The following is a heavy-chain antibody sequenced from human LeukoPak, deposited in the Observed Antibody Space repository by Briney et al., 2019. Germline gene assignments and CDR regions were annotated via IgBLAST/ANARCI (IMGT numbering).Heavy chain of an antibody. CDR3: ARGGVSYYFDY. CDR2: IYSGGST. CDR1: GFTVSSKY. D-gene: IGHD1-26*01. Sequence: GGSLGLSCVASGFTVSSKYMSWVRQAPGKGLEWVSLIYSGGSTYYADSVKGRFTISRDNSKNTLYLQMNSLRTEDTAVYYCARGGVSYYFDYWGQGTLVTVSS. J-gene: IGHJ4*02. V-gene: IGHV3-66*02.